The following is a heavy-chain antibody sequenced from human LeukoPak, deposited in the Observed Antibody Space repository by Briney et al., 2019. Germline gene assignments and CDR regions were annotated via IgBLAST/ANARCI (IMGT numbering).Heavy chain of an antibody. CDR3: TRGGSSWYWLDY. V-gene: IGHV3-49*04. J-gene: IGHJ4*02. D-gene: IGHD6-13*01. Sequence: SLRLSCTASGFTVGDYAMSWVRQAPGKGLEWVGFIRSKAYGGTTEYAASVKGRFTISRDDSKSIAYLQMNSLKTEDTAVYYCTRGGSSWYWLDYWGQGTLVTVSS. CDR2: IRSKAYGGTT. CDR1: GFTVGDYA.